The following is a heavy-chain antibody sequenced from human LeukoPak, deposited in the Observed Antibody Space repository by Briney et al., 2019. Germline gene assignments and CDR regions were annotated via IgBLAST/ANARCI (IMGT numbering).Heavy chain of an antibody. V-gene: IGHV4-61*02. CDR1: GGSISSGSYY. J-gene: IGHJ6*03. D-gene: IGHD5-18*01. CDR3: ARAPSTAHGYYYYYMDV. Sequence: PSETLSLTCTVSGGSISSGSYYGSWIRQPAGKGLECIGRIYTSGSTNYNPSLKSRVTMSVDTSKNQFSLKLSSVTAADTAVYYCARAPSTAHGYYYYYMDVWGKGTTVTVSS. CDR2: IYTSGST.